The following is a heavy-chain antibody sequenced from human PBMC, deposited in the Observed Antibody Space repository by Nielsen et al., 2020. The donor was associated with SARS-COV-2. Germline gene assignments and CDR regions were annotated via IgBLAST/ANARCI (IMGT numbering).Heavy chain of an antibody. V-gene: IGHV5-51*01. CDR1: GYSFTSYW. Sequence: KVSCKGSGYSFTSYWIGWVSQKTGKGLEWMGMIYPGDSDTRYSPSFQGQVTISADKSISTAYLQWSSLKASDTAMYYCARMQQQLAQPREPFDYWGQGTLVTVSS. CDR3: ARMQQQLAQPREPFDY. CDR2: IYPGDSDT. D-gene: IGHD6-13*01. J-gene: IGHJ4*02.